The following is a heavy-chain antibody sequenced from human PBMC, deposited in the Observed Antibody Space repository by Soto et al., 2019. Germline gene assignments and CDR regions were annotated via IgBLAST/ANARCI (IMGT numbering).Heavy chain of an antibody. CDR2: ISAYNGNT. Sequence: ASVKVSCKASGYTFTSYGISWVRQAPGQGLEWMGWISAYNGNTNYAQKFQGRVTITRDTSASTAYMELSSLRSEDTAVYYCARAAAYYYDSSGYFYYYYGMDVWGQGTTVTVSS. V-gene: IGHV1-18*01. D-gene: IGHD3-22*01. CDR3: ARAAAYYYDSSGYFYYYYGMDV. J-gene: IGHJ6*02. CDR1: GYTFTSYG.